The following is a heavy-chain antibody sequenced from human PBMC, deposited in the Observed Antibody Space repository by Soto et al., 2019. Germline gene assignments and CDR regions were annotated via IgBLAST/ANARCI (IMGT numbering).Heavy chain of an antibody. CDR3: AREKITGTTRAYFDY. CDR1: GGSISSYY. V-gene: IGHV4-59*01. Sequence: SETLSLTCTVSGGSISSYYWSWIRQPPGKGLEWIGYIYYSGSTNYNPSLKSRVTISEDTSKNQFSLKLSSVTAADTAVYYCAREKITGTTRAYFDYWGQGTLVTVSS. J-gene: IGHJ4*02. D-gene: IGHD1-7*01. CDR2: IYYSGST.